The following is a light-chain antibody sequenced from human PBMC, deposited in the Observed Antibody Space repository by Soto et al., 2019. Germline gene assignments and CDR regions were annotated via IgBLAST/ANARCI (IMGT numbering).Light chain of an antibody. V-gene: IGKV1-9*01. J-gene: IGKJ1*01. CDR2: TAS. Sequence: DVQLTQSPSFLSATVGDRVTITCRASQGITNYLAWYQQKPGKAPKPLIYTASTLQSGVPSRFSGSGAGAEFTLTITGLQPEDFATYFCQQFDTYPWTFGQGTKVEIK. CDR1: QGITNY. CDR3: QQFDTYPWT.